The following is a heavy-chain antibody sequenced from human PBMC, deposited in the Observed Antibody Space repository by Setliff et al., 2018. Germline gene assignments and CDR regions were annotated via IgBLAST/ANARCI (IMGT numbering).Heavy chain of an antibody. Sequence: KASETLSLTCTVSGGSISSYYWSWIRQPPGKGLEWIGYIYYSGSTNYNPSLKSRVTISVDTSKNQFSLKLSSVTAADTAVYYCARRTEYYNFWSGYYDYWGQGTLVTVSS. V-gene: IGHV4-59*01. D-gene: IGHD3-3*01. J-gene: IGHJ4*02. CDR2: IYYSGST. CDR1: GGSISSYY. CDR3: ARRTEYYNFWSGYYDY.